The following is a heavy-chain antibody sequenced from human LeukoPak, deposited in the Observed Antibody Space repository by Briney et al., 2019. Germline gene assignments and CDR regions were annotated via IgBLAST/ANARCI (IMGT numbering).Heavy chain of an antibody. CDR1: GGTFSSYA. Sequence: GASVKVSCKASGGTFSSYAISWVRQAPGQGLEWMGRIIPIFGTANYAQKFQGRVTITTDESTSTAYMELSSLRSEDTAVYYCARGFTTTKKQNAFDIWGQGTMVTVSS. D-gene: IGHD3-22*01. CDR2: IIPIFGTA. V-gene: IGHV1-69*05. J-gene: IGHJ3*02. CDR3: ARGFTTTKKQNAFDI.